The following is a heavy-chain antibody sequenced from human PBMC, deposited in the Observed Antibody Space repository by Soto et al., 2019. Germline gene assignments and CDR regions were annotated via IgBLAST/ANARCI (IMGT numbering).Heavy chain of an antibody. Sequence: PSETLSLTCTVSGGSISTGSYFWAWIRQPPGKGLEWLGSIYYSGSTYYNPSLKSRATISVDTSKNQFSLKLSSVTAADTAVYYCARGIIAAPGLNWFDPWGQGTLVTVSS. J-gene: IGHJ5*02. CDR2: IYYSGST. V-gene: IGHV4-39*01. CDR1: GGSISTGSYF. CDR3: ARGIIAAPGLNWFDP. D-gene: IGHD6-13*01.